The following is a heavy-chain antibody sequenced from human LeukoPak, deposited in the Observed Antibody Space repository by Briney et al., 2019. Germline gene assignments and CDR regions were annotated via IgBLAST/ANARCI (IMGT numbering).Heavy chain of an antibody. CDR2: IYHSGST. J-gene: IGHJ4*02. Sequence: SETLSLTCTVSGYSISRGYSWGWIRQPPGKGLEWIGNIYHSGSTNYSPSLKSRVTISVDTSKNQFSLKLSSVTAADTAVYYCATYYDYVWGSYRYTEEGDYWGQGTLVTVSS. CDR1: GYSISRGYS. CDR3: ATYYDYVWGSYRYTEEGDY. V-gene: IGHV4-38-2*02. D-gene: IGHD3-16*02.